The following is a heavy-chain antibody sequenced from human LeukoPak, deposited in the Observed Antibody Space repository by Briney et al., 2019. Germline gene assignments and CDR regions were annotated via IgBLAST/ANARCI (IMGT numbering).Heavy chain of an antibody. D-gene: IGHD5-18*01. V-gene: IGHV4-34*01. CDR2: INHSGST. Sequence: SETLSLTCAVYGGSFSGYYWSWIRQPPGKGLEWIGEINHSGSTNYNPSLKSRVTISVDTSKNQFSLKLSSVTAADTAVYYCARHALRGYSYGTYNWFDPWGQGTLVTVSS. CDR3: ARHALRGYSYGTYNWFDP. CDR1: GGSFSGYY. J-gene: IGHJ5*02.